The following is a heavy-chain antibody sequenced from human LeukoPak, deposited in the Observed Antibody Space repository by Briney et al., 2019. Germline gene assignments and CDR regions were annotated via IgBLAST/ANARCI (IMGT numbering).Heavy chain of an antibody. V-gene: IGHV4-39*07. CDR2: INHSGST. Sequence: SETLSLTCTVSGGSVSSGSYYWSWIRQPPGKGLGWIGEINHSGSTDYNPSLKSRVTISVDTSKNQFSLKLSSVTAADTAVYYCARGQGYYYGSGTRGWFDPWGQGTLVTVSS. CDR1: GGSVSSGSYY. CDR3: ARGQGYYYGSGTRGWFDP. D-gene: IGHD3-10*01. J-gene: IGHJ5*02.